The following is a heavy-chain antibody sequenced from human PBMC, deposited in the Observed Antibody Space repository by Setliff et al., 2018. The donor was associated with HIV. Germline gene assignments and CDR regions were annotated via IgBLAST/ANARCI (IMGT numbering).Heavy chain of an antibody. CDR1: GYTFTDYY. CDR3: ARTREMVRGVITPAFDY. V-gene: IGHV1-2*06. D-gene: IGHD3-10*01. Sequence: ASVKVSCKASGYTFTDYYIHWVRQAPGQGLEWMGRINPNNGGTNYAQKFQGRVTITTDESTSTAYMELSSLRSEDTALYYCARTREMVRGVITPAFDYWGLGTLVTVSS. CDR2: INPNNGGT. J-gene: IGHJ4*02.